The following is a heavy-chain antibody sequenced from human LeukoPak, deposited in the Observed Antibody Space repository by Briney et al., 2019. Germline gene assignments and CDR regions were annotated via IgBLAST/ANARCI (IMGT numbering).Heavy chain of an antibody. Sequence: ASVKVSCKASGYTFTSYAMNWVRQAPGQGLEWMGWINTNTGNPTHAQDFTGRFSFSLDTSVRTAYLHISNLQADDTAVYYCARPSVGANDAFDIWGQGTMVTVSS. CDR3: ARPSVGANDAFDI. D-gene: IGHD1-26*01. CDR2: INTNTGNP. J-gene: IGHJ3*02. V-gene: IGHV7-4-1*02. CDR1: GYTFTSYA.